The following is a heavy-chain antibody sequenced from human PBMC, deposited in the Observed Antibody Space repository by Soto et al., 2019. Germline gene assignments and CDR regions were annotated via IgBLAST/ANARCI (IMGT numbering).Heavy chain of an antibody. CDR1: GPTFIAFY. CDR3: ARVSVDVPE. V-gene: IGHV1-2*02. J-gene: IGHJ4*02. D-gene: IGHD5-12*01. Sequence: QLVQSGAEVKKPGASVRVSCKTSGPTFIAFYIHWVRQAPGQGLEWMGWIDPKSGGTTYEQKFLGSVTMTRDTSINTSYMHLNRLTSHDTAVYYCARVSVDVPEWGQGTLITVST. CDR2: IDPKSGGT.